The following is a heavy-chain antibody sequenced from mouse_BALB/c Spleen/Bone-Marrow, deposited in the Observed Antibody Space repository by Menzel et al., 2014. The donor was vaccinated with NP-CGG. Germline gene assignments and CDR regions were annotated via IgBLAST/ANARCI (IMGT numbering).Heavy chain of an antibody. Sequence: EVKVVESGGDLVKPGGSLKLSCAASGFTFSTYGMSWVRQTPDKRLEWVATIGSGGGYTYYPDSVKGRFTISRDNAKNPLCLKMSSLKSRDTAIYSCTREVTWEPCAMDYWGQGTSVPVS. CDR1: GFTFSTYG. D-gene: IGHD2-12*01. CDR3: TREVTWEPCAMDY. V-gene: IGHV5-6*01. J-gene: IGHJ4*01. CDR2: IGSGGGYT.